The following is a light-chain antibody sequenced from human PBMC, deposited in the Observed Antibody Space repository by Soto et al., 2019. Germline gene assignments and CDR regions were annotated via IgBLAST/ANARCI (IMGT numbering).Light chain of an antibody. CDR2: GAS. CDR1: QSVSSSY. CDR3: QQYDSSRT. Sequence: EIVLTQSPGTLSLSPGERATLSCRASQSVSSSYLAWYQQKPGQAPRLLMYGASTRATGIPDRFSGSGSGTDFTLSISSLEPEDFAVYYCQQYDSSRTFGQGTKVEMK. J-gene: IGKJ1*01. V-gene: IGKV3-20*01.